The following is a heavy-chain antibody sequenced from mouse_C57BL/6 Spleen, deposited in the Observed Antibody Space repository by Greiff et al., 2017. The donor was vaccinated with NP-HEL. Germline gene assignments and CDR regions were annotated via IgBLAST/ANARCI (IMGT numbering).Heavy chain of an antibody. CDR2: IYPGDGDT. V-gene: IGHV1-80*01. CDR1: GYAFSSYW. CDR3: ASLITTIVESYFDY. D-gene: IGHD1-1*01. Sequence: QVQLQQSGAELVKPGASVKISCKASGYAFSSYWMNWVKQRPGQGLEWIGQIYPGDGDTKYNGKFKGKATLTADKSSSTAYMQLSSLTSEDSAVYFAASLITTIVESYFDYWGQGTTLTVSS. J-gene: IGHJ2*01.